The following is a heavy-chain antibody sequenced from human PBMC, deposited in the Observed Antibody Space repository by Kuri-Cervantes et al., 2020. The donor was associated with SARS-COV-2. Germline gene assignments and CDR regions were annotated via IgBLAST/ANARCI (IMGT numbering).Heavy chain of an antibody. Sequence: ASVKVSCKASGGTFSSYAISWVRQAPGQGLEWMGRISAYNGNTNYAQKLQGRVTMTTDTSTSTAYMELRSLRSDDTAVYYCARVSTYYYDSSGSPTVKYYYYGMDVWGQGTTVTVSS. CDR3: ARVSTYYYDSSGSPTVKYYYYGMDV. J-gene: IGHJ6*02. D-gene: IGHD3-22*01. CDR1: GGTFSSYA. V-gene: IGHV1-18*01. CDR2: ISAYNGNT.